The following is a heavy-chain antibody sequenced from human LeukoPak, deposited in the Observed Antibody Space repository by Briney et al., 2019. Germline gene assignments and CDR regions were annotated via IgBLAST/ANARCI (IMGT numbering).Heavy chain of an antibody. CDR2: ISSSSSYI. CDR1: GFTFSSYS. CDR3: ASGGTPTIREDY. D-gene: IGHD1-26*01. V-gene: IGHV3-21*01. J-gene: IGHJ4*02. Sequence: GGSLRLSCAASGFTFSSYSMNWVRQAPGKGLEWVSSISSSSSYIYYADSVKGRFTISRDNAKNSLYLQMNSLRAEDTAVYYCASGGTPTIREDYWGQGTLVTVSS.